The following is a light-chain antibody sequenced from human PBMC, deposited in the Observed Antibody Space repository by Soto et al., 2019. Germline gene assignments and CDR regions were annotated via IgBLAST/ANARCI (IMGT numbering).Light chain of an antibody. Sequence: DIQMTQSPSSLSASVGDRVTITCRASQNIGVYLNWYQKKPGKAPKLLIHAASSLHSGVPSTFSGSGSGTDFALTISSLQPEDFATYYCQQNYSPPPITFGQGTRLEIK. CDR1: QNIGVY. CDR3: QQNYSPPPIT. V-gene: IGKV1-39*01. CDR2: AAS. J-gene: IGKJ5*01.